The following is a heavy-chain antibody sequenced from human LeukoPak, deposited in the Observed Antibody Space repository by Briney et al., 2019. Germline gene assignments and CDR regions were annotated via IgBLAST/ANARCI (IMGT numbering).Heavy chain of an antibody. CDR2: INPNSGGT. Sequence: ASVKVSCKASGYTFTGYYMHWVRQAPGQGLEWMGRINPNSGGTNYAQKFQGRVTMTRDTSISTAYMELSRLRSDDTAVYYCARVPSGIFLFDYWGQGTLVTVSS. D-gene: IGHD2-2*01. CDR3: ARVPSGIFLFDY. V-gene: IGHV1-2*06. CDR1: GYTFTGYY. J-gene: IGHJ4*02.